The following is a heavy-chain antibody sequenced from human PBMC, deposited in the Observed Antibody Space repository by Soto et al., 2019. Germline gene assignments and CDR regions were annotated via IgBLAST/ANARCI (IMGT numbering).Heavy chain of an antibody. CDR3: TTSLGGHDYGDYVGAFDI. CDR2: IKSKTDGGTT. V-gene: IGHV3-15*01. J-gene: IGHJ3*02. CDR1: GFTFSNAW. D-gene: IGHD4-17*01. Sequence: EVQLVESGGGLVKPGGSLRLSCAASGFTFSNAWMSWVRQAPGKGLEWVGRIKSKTDGGTTDYAAPVKGRFTISRDDSKNTLYLQMNSLKTEDTAVYYCTTSLGGHDYGDYVGAFDIWGQGTMVTVSS.